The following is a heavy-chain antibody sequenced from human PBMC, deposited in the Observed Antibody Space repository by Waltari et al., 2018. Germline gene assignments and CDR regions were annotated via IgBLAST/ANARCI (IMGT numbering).Heavy chain of an antibody. CDR2: ISSSSSSI. J-gene: IGHJ4*02. V-gene: IGHV3-21*01. CDR3: ARGRIYHDSSASGYYFDY. CDR1: GFTFSTYS. D-gene: IGHD3-22*01. Sequence: EVQLLESGGDFAQPGGSLRLYCAASGFTFSTYSMNWVRKVRGKGLEWVSSISSSSSSIYYADSVKGRFTISRDNAKNSLDLQMNSLRVEDTAVYYCARGRIYHDSSASGYYFDYWGQGTLVAVSS.